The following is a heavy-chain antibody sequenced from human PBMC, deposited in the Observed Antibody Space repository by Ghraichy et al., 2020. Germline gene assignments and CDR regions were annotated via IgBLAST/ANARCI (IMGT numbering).Heavy chain of an antibody. D-gene: IGHD5-18*01. CDR1: GFTFSSYG. V-gene: IGHV3-30*18. CDR2: ISYDASDE. CDR3: AKGQGYTYGSPQAFDI. Sequence: GGSLRLSCAASGFTFSSYGMHWVRQAPGRGLEWVAIISYDASDEYYADSVKGRFTISRDNSKNILYLQMNSLRAEDTAVYYCAKGQGYTYGSPQAFDIWGQGTMVTVSS. J-gene: IGHJ3*02.